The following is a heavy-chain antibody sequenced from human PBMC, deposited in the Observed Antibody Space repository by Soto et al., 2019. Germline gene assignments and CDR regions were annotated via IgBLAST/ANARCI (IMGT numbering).Heavy chain of an antibody. J-gene: IGHJ4*02. Sequence: ASVKVSCKASGYTFTRYSISWVRQAPGQGLEWMGWISGYNGGTNYAQKFQGRVTMTTDTSTSTAYMELRSLRSDDTAVYYCARALLVRGVHIDYWGQGTLVTFSS. V-gene: IGHV1-18*01. CDR1: GYTFTRYS. D-gene: IGHD3-10*01. CDR3: ARALLVRGVHIDY. CDR2: ISGYNGGT.